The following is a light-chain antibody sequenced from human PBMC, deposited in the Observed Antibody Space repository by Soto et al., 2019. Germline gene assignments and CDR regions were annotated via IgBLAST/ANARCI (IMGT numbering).Light chain of an antibody. J-gene: IGKJ4*01. Sequence: AIPLTQSPSSLSASVGDRVTITCRASQGINSALAWYQQKPGKAPKLLIYDASSLESGVPSRFSGSRSGTDFTLTISSLQPEDFATYFCQQFNSYPLTFGGGTKVEIK. V-gene: IGKV1-13*02. CDR3: QQFNSYPLT. CDR2: DAS. CDR1: QGINSA.